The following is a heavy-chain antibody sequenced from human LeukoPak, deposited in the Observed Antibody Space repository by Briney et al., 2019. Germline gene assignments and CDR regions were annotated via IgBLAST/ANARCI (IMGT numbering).Heavy chain of an antibody. V-gene: IGHV3-74*01. CDR2: INSDGSST. CDR1: GFTFSSYW. Sequence: GGSLRLSCAASGFTFSSYWMHWVRQAPGKGLVWVSRINSDGSSTSYADSVKGRFTISRDNAKNTLYLQMNSLRAEDTAVYYCARDLGDYCSGGSCYYYYGMDVWGQGTTVTVSS. CDR3: ARDLGDYCSGGSCYYYYGMDV. D-gene: IGHD2-15*01. J-gene: IGHJ6*02.